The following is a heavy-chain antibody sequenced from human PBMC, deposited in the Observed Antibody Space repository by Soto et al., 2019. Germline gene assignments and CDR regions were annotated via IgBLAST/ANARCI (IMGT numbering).Heavy chain of an antibody. J-gene: IGHJ5*02. CDR2: IIPILGIA. V-gene: IGHV1-69*02. CDR3: ARGYCSGGSCWNWFDP. D-gene: IGHD2-15*01. Sequence: QVQLVQSGAEVKKPGSSVKVSCKASGGTFSSYTISWVRQAPGQGLEWMGRIIPILGIANYAQKFQGRVTITADKXTXXAYMELSSLRSEDTAVYYCARGYCSGGSCWNWFDPWGQGTLVTVSS. CDR1: GGTFSSYT.